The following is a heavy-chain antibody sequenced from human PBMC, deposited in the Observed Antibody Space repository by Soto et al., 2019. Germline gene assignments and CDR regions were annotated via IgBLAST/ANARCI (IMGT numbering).Heavy chain of an antibody. Sequence: PGESLKISCWGSGYSFTSYWIGWVRQMPGKGLEWMGIIYPGDSDTRYSPSFQGHVTISADKSISTAYLQWSGLKASDTAMYYCARRHYYDSSGYYGDGAFDIWGQGTMVTVSS. CDR1: GYSFTSYW. CDR2: IYPGDSDT. CDR3: ARRHYYDSSGYYGDGAFDI. D-gene: IGHD3-22*01. J-gene: IGHJ3*02. V-gene: IGHV5-51*03.